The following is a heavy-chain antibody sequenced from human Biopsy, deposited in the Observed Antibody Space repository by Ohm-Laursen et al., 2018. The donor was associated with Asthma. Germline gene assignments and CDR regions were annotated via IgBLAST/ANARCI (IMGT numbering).Heavy chain of an antibody. Sequence: TLSLTCTVSPGSINDYYWNWIRQFPGKGLEWIGYVHSTGSTRFNPSLKSRLTISVDTSVDQVSLKLTSMTAADTAVYYCVRATSTWSQSGPHYFDHWGQGTLVTVSS. V-gene: IGHV4-59*01. J-gene: IGHJ4*02. CDR1: PGSINDYY. CDR2: VHSTGST. D-gene: IGHD6-13*01. CDR3: VRATSTWSQSGPHYFDH.